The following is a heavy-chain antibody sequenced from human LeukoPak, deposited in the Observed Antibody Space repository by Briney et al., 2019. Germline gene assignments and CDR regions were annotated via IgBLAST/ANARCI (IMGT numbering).Heavy chain of an antibody. J-gene: IGHJ6*03. Sequence: GASVKVSCKASGYTFTSYYMHWVRQAPGQGLEWMGWINPNSGGTNYAQKFQGRVTMTRDTSISTAYMELSRLRSDDTAVYYCARGVSGTYYYHYMDVWGKGTTVTVSS. V-gene: IGHV1-2*02. D-gene: IGHD6-19*01. CDR2: INPNSGGT. CDR1: GYTFTSYY. CDR3: ARGVSGTYYYHYMDV.